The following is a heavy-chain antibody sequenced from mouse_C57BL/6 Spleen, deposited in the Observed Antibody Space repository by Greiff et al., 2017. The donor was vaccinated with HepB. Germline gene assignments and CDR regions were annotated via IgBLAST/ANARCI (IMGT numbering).Heavy chain of an antibody. CDR3: ARGAY. CDR2: IYPGSGNT. Sequence: VQGVESGAELVRPGASVKLSCKASGYTFTDYYINWVKQRPGQGLEWIARIYPGSGNTYYNEKFKGKATLTAEKSSSTAYMQLSSLASEDSAVYFCARGAYWGQGTLVTVSA. J-gene: IGHJ3*01. CDR1: GYTFTDYY. V-gene: IGHV1-76*01.